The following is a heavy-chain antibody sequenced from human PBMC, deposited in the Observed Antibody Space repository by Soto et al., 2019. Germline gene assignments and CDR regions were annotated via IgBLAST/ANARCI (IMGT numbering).Heavy chain of an antibody. CDR2: IIPIFGTA. J-gene: IGHJ5*02. V-gene: IGHV1-69*01. D-gene: IGHD3-3*01. Sequence: VKVSCKASGGTFSSYAISWVRQAPGQGLEWMGGIIPIFGTANYAQKFQGRVTITADESTSTAYMELSSLRSEDTAVYYCARGAPFTIFGVVTPGGWFDPWGQGTLVTVSS. CDR3: ARGAPFTIFGVVTPGGWFDP. CDR1: GGTFSSYA.